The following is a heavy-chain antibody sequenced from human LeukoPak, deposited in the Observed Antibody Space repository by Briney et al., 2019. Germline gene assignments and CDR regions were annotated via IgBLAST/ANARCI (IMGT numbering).Heavy chain of an antibody. V-gene: IGHV3-7*01. CDR3: ARLFVYGSGAEAFDY. CDR1: GFTFSNAW. D-gene: IGHD3-10*01. CDR2: INEDGSEK. Sequence: PGGSLRLSCAASGFTFSNAWMSWVRQAPGKGLEWVANINEDGSEKYYLDSVRGRFTISRDNAKNSLYLQMDSLRAEDTAVYYCARLFVYGSGAEAFDYWGQGALVTVSS. J-gene: IGHJ4*02.